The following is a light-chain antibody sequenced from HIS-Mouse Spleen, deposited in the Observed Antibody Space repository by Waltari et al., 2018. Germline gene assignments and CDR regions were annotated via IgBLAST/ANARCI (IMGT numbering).Light chain of an antibody. V-gene: IGLV3-25*03. Sequence: SYELTQPPSVSVSPGQTARITCSGDALPKQYAYWYQQQPGQAPVLVIYKDSERPSGIPERFSGSRSGKTVTLTISGVQAEDEADYYCQSADSSGTGWVFGGGTKLTVL. CDR3: QSADSSGTGWV. CDR1: ALPKQY. J-gene: IGLJ3*02. CDR2: KDS.